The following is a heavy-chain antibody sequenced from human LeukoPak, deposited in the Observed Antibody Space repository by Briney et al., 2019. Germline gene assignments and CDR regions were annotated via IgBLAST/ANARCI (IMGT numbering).Heavy chain of an antibody. D-gene: IGHD3-10*01. CDR2: ISYDGSNK. J-gene: IGHJ4*02. CDR3: AIPGLWCGELVDY. CDR1: GFTFSSYG. Sequence: GGSLRLSCAASGFTFSSYGMHWVRQAPGKGLEWVAVISYDGSNKYYADSVKGRFTISRDNSKNTLYLQMNSLRAEDTAVYYCAIPGLWCGELVDYWGQGTLVTVSS. V-gene: IGHV3-30*03.